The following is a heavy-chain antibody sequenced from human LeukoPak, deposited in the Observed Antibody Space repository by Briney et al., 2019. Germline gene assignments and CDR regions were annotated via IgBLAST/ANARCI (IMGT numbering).Heavy chain of an antibody. Sequence: ASVKVSCKASGYTFTGYYMHWVLQAPGQGLEWMGWINPNSGGTNYAQKFQGRVTMTRDTSISTAYMELSRLRSDDTAVYYCARDFSSVVPAAICWGQGTLVTVSS. CDR2: INPNSGGT. CDR3: ARDFSSVVPAAIC. CDR1: GYTFTGYY. J-gene: IGHJ4*02. V-gene: IGHV1-2*02. D-gene: IGHD2-2*02.